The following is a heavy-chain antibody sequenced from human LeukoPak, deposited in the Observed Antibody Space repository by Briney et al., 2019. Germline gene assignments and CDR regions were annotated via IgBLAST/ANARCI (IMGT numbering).Heavy chain of an antibody. V-gene: IGHV3-74*01. J-gene: IGHJ4*02. CDR1: GFSFSSYW. D-gene: IGHD3-22*01. CDR2: INSDGSST. CDR3: VRGYSSGCRLDY. Sequence: GGSLRLSCAASGFSFSSYWMHWVRQGTGKGLVWVSRINSDGSSTNYADSVKGRFTISRDNAKNTLYLQMNSLRAEDTAVYYCVRGYSSGCRLDYWGQGTLVTVSS.